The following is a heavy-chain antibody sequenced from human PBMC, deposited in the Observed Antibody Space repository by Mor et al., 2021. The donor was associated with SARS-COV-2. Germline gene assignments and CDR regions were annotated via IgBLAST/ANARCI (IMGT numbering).Heavy chain of an antibody. D-gene: IGHD1-26*01. Sequence: AQKFQGRVTMTKDTSTSTVYMELSSLRSEDPAVYYCAREMGTTYYVDYWGQGTLVTVSS. J-gene: IGHJ4*02. CDR3: AREMGTTYYVDY. V-gene: IGHV1-46*01.